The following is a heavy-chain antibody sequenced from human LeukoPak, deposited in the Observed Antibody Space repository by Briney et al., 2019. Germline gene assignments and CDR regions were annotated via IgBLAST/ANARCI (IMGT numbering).Heavy chain of an antibody. J-gene: IGHJ5*02. CDR2: ASHAGST. Sequence: SETLSLTCAVYGGSFVGRHWSWIRQSPGKGLEWLGEASHAGSTNYNPSLKSRVSISVDTSRDQFSLKLSSVTAADTAVYYCAKDTYYYDSSGSRWFGPWGQGTLVTVSS. CDR3: AKDTYYYDSSGSRWFGP. D-gene: IGHD3-22*01. CDR1: GGSFVGRH. V-gene: IGHV4-34*01.